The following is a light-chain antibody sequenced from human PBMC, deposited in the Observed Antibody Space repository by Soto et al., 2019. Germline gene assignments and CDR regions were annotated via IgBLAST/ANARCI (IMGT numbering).Light chain of an antibody. Sequence: SVLTQPPSASGSPGQSVTISCTGTSSDVADYNYVSWYQQYPGKAPKLMIYEVSKRPSGVPDRFSGSKSGNTASLTVSGLQAEDEADYYCSSYAGSNNWVFGGGTKVTVL. CDR2: EVS. V-gene: IGLV2-8*01. J-gene: IGLJ3*02. CDR1: SSDVADYNY. CDR3: SSYAGSNNWV.